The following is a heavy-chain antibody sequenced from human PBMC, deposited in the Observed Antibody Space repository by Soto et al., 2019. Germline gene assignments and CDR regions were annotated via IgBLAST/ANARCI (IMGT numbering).Heavy chain of an antibody. CDR1: GFTFSSYA. V-gene: IGHV3-30-3*01. D-gene: IGHD1-26*01. CDR3: ARDQPPRPVWGGSYYFWPDY. CDR2: ISYDGSNK. Sequence: GGSLRLSCAASGFTFSSYAMHWVRQAPGKGLEWVAVISYDGSNKYYADSVKGRFTISRDNSKNTLYLQMNSLRAEDTAVYYCARDQPPRPVWGGSYYFWPDYWGQGTLVTVSS. J-gene: IGHJ4*02.